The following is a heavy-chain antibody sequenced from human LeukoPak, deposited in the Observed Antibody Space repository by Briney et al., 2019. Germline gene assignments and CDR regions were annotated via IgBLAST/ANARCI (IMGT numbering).Heavy chain of an antibody. J-gene: IGHJ4*02. CDR3: AKDLYWGGR. Sequence: GGSLRLSCAASGFTFSSYAMSWVRQAPGKGLEWVSGISGSGATDYSDSVKGRFTISRDNSKNTLYLQINSLRAEDTAVYFCAKDLYWGGRWGQGTLVTVSS. V-gene: IGHV3-23*01. CDR2: ISGSGAT. D-gene: IGHD7-27*01. CDR1: GFTFSSYA.